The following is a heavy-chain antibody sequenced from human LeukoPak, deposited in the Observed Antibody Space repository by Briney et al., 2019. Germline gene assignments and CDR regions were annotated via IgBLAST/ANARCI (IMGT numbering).Heavy chain of an antibody. CDR2: MNPNSGNT. V-gene: IGHV1-8*02. CDR1: GYTFTSYD. CDR3: ARLRFLEWLGYMDV. D-gene: IGHD3-3*01. J-gene: IGHJ6*03. Sequence: ASVKVSCKASGYTFTSYDINWVRQATGRGLEWMGWMNPNSGNTGYAQKFQGRVTMTRDTSISTAYMELSRLRSDDTAVYYCARLRFLEWLGYMDVWGKGTTVTVSS.